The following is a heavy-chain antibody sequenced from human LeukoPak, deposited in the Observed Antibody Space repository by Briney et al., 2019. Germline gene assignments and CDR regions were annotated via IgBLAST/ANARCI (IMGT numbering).Heavy chain of an antibody. CDR2: INVDGSDS. Sequence: PGGSLRLSCTASGFAISAYWMHWVRHPPGKGLVWVSRINVDGSDSRYADSVKGRFTISRDNAKNSLYLQMNSLRAEDTAVYYCARDKGPYYDFWSAPVDYWGQGTLVTVSS. D-gene: IGHD3-3*01. V-gene: IGHV3-74*01. CDR1: GFAISAYW. CDR3: ARDKGPYYDFWSAPVDY. J-gene: IGHJ4*02.